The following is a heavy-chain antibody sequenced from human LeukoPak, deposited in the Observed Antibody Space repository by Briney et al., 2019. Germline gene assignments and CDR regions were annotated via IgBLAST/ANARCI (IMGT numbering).Heavy chain of an antibody. Sequence: SETLSLTCAVYGGSFSGYYWSWIRQPPGKGLEWIGEINHSGSTNYNPSLKSRVTISVDTSKNQFSLKLSSVTVADTAVYYCASRIVPSSDFDYWGQGALVTVSS. CDR2: INHSGST. V-gene: IGHV4-34*01. J-gene: IGHJ4*02. CDR3: ASRIVPSSDFDY. CDR1: GGSFSGYY. D-gene: IGHD5-12*01.